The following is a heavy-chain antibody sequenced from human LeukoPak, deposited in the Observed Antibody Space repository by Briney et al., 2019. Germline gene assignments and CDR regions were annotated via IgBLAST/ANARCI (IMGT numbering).Heavy chain of an antibody. CDR2: IWYDGSNK. CDR1: ALTFSKYG. J-gene: IGHJ3*02. D-gene: IGHD3-10*02. V-gene: IGHV3-33*01. Sequence: GGSLRLSCAASALTFSKYGMHWVRQAPGKGLEWVAVIWYDGSNKYYADSVKGRFTISRDNSKNTLHLQMNSLRAEDTAVYSGARYIFGVLFPHDASDTWGQGTMVTVSS. CDR3: ARYIFGVLFPHDASDT.